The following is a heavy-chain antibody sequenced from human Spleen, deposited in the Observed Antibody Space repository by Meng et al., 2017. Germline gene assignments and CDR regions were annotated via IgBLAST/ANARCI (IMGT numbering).Heavy chain of an antibody. J-gene: IGHJ6*02. V-gene: IGHV3-30*04. CDR3: AREQPLPIQLEGGMDV. D-gene: IGHD1-1*01. Sequence: GGSLRLSCAASGFTFSSYAMHWVRQAPGKGLEWVAVISYDGSNKYYADSVKGRFTISRDNSKNTLYLQMNSLRAEDTAVYYCAREQPLPIQLEGGMDVWGQGTTVTVSS. CDR2: ISYDGSNK. CDR1: GFTFSSYA.